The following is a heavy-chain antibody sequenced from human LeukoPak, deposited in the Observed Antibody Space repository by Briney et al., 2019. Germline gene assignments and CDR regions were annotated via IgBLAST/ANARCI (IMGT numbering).Heavy chain of an antibody. CDR3: NAYESSGARGVAGFDY. D-gene: IGHD3-22*01. Sequence: GGSLRLSCAASGFTFSNAWLYWVRQAPAKGLEWVGRIKRKNDGETTDYAAPVKGRFTISRDDSKNTLYLQMNSLKTEDTAVFYCNAYESSGARGVAGFDYWGQGTLVTVSS. J-gene: IGHJ4*02. V-gene: IGHV3-15*07. CDR1: GFTFSNAW. CDR2: IKRKNDGETT.